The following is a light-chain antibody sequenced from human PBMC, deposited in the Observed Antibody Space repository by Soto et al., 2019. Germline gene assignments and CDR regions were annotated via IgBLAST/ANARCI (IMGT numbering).Light chain of an antibody. Sequence: DIVMTQSPDSLAVSLGERATINCKSSQSILYSSNNKNHLAWYQQKPGQPPKLLIYWASTRESGVPDRFSGSGSGTDFTLTISGLQAEDVAVYYCLQYCWGPRTFGQGTKVEI. V-gene: IGKV4-1*01. CDR3: LQYCWGPRT. J-gene: IGKJ1*01. CDR2: WAS. CDR1: QSILYSSNNKNH.